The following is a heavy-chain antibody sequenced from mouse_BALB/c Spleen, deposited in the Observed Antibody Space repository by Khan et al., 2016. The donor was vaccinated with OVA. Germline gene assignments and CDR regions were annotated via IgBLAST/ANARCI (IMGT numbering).Heavy chain of an antibody. CDR2: ISNGGGGT. D-gene: IGHD2-1*01. CDR3: ARHGNYVSFDY. V-gene: IGHV5-12-2*01. CDR1: GFTFSGYI. J-gene: IGHJ2*01. Sequence: EVELVESGGGLVQPGGSLKLSCAASGFTFSGYIMSWVRQTPEKRLEWVAYISNGGGGTSYLDTVKGRFTISRDNAKNTLYLQMSSLKSEDTAMYYCARHGNYVSFDYWGQGTTLTVSS.